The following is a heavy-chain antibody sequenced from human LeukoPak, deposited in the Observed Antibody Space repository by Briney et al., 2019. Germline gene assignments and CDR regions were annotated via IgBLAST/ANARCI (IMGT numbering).Heavy chain of an antibody. CDR3: ARDGEMATITSWFDP. V-gene: IGHV3-21*04. D-gene: IGHD5-24*01. CDR2: ISSISSYI. Sequence: SGGSLRLSCAASGFTFSSYSMNWVRQAPGKGLEWVSSISSISSYIYYADSVKGRFTISRDNAKNSLYLHMNSLRAEDTAVYYCARDGEMATITSWFDPWGQGTLVTVSS. J-gene: IGHJ5*02. CDR1: GFTFSSYS.